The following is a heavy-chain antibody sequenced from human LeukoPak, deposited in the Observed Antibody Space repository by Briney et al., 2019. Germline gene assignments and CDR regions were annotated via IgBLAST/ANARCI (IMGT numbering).Heavy chain of an antibody. CDR1: GFSLSTSGVG. Sequence: SGPTLVNPTQTLTLTCTFSGFSLSTSGVGVGWIRQPPGKALEWLALIYWDDDKRYSPSLKSRLTITKDTSKNQVVLTMTNMDPVDTATYYCAHAYSSGWYGGDAFDIWGQGTMVTVSS. CDR2: IYWDDDK. V-gene: IGHV2-5*02. CDR3: AHAYSSGWYGGDAFDI. D-gene: IGHD6-19*01. J-gene: IGHJ3*02.